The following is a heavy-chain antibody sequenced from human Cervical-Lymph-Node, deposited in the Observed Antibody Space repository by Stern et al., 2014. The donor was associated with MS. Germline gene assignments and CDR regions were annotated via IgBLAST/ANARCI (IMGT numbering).Heavy chain of an antibody. CDR1: GGSISSGGYY. J-gene: IGHJ4*02. V-gene: IGHV4-31*03. Sequence: QVQLQESGPGLVKPSQTLSLTCTVSGGSISSGGYYWSWIRQHPGKGLEWIGYIYYSGSTYYNPSLKSWVTISVDTSKNQFSLKLSSVTAADTAVYYCARVPYDFWSGYYPFDYWGQGTLVTVSS. CDR3: ARVPYDFWSGYYPFDY. D-gene: IGHD3-3*01. CDR2: IYYSGST.